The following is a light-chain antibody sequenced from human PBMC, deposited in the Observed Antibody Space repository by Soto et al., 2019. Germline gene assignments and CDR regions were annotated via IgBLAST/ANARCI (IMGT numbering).Light chain of an antibody. CDR3: CSYAGSYTEV. V-gene: IGLV2-11*01. CDR2: DVS. Sequence: QSALTQPRSVSGSPGQSVTISCTGTSSDVGGYNYVSWYQQQPGKAPKLMIYDVSKRPSGVPDRFSGSKSGNTAALTISGRQADDEDDYYCCSYAGSYTEVFGTGTKLTVL. CDR1: SSDVGGYNY. J-gene: IGLJ1*01.